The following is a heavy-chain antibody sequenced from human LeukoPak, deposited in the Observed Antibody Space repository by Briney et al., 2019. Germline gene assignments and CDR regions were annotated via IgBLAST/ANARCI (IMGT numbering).Heavy chain of an antibody. Sequence: GASVKVSCKASGYIFSVYYMHWVRQAPGQGPEWMGWINPNSGGTDYAQKLQGRVTMTRDTSISTAYMELIGLRSDDTAVYYCARGEFRTGAKGDYYYYMDVWGKGTTVTVSS. CDR2: INPNSGGT. J-gene: IGHJ6*03. D-gene: IGHD3/OR15-3a*01. CDR1: GYIFSVYY. CDR3: ARGEFRTGAKGDYYYYMDV. V-gene: IGHV1-2*02.